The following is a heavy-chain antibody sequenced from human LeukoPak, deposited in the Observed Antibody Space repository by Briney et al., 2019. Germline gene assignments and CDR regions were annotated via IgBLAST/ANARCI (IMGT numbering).Heavy chain of an antibody. CDR3: ARHPYDILSGPSFDY. CDR1: GFTFSSDW. J-gene: IGHJ4*02. D-gene: IGHD3-9*01. Sequence: GGSLRLSCAASGFTFSSDWMPCVRQAPGKGLVWVSRINRDGRSTTYADSVKGRFTISRDNAKNTLYLQMNSLRAEDTAVYYCARHPYDILSGPSFDYWGQGTLVTVSS. CDR2: INRDGRST. V-gene: IGHV3-74*01.